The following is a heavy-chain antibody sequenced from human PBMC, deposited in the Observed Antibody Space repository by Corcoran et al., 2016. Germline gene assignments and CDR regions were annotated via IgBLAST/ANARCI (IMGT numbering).Heavy chain of an antibody. D-gene: IGHD3-3*01. CDR2: ITHGGVT. Sequence: QVQLQQWGAGLLKPSETLSLICTVYGGSFSGYYWTWIRQSPGQGLEWLGEITHGGVTSYSPSLKSRVTISIDTAKSQFSLRLSSVTAADTAVYYCARGFVEMRSSLNFDSWGQGTLVTVSS. J-gene: IGHJ4*02. CDR3: ARGFVEMRSSLNFDS. CDR1: GGSFSGYY. V-gene: IGHV4-34*01.